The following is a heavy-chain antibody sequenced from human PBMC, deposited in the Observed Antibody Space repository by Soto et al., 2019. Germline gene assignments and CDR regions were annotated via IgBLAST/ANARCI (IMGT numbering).Heavy chain of an antibody. CDR2: INSDGSST. V-gene: IGHV3-74*01. J-gene: IGHJ6*03. Sequence: EVQLVESGGGLVQPGGSLRLSCAASGFTFSSYWMHWVRQAPGKGLVWVSRINSDGSSTSYADSVKGRFTISRDNAKNTLYLQMKSLRAEDTAVYYCARGGYSGYGYYYYYMDVWGKGTTVTVSS. D-gene: IGHD5-12*01. CDR3: ARGGYSGYGYYYYYMDV. CDR1: GFTFSSYW.